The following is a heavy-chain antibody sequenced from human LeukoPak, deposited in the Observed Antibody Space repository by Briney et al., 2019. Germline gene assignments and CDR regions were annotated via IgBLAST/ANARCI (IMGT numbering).Heavy chain of an antibody. CDR3: ARGRDPPYYCDY. CDR1: GGSFSGYY. V-gene: IGHV4-34*01. CDR2: INHSGST. Sequence: SETLSLTCAVYGGSFSGYYWSWIRQPPGKGLEWIGEINHSGSTNYNPSLKSRVTISVDTSKNQFSLKLSSVTAADTAVYYCARGRDPPYYCDYWGQGTLVTVST. J-gene: IGHJ4*02.